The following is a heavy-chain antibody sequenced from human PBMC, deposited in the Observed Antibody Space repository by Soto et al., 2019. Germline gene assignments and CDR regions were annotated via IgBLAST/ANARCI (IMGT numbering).Heavy chain of an antibody. Sequence: SLRLSFAASGYTLGSYAMACVLHAPLNLLEWVSSISGSSGGIYYADSVRGRFTVSRDNSKNMLYLQMSSLRAEDSAVYHRVKYGRYPTGTTCYYFYYVDVWGKGTAVTVSS. V-gene: IGHV3-23*01. J-gene: IGHJ6*03. CDR2: ISGSSGGI. D-gene: IGHD2-8*02. CDR3: VKYGRYPTGTTCYYFYYVDV. CDR1: GYTLGSYA.